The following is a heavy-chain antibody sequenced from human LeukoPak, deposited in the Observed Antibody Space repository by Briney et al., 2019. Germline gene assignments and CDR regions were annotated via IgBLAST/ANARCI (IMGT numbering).Heavy chain of an antibody. CDR3: AREIRDYDSSGYFDY. Sequence: GGALRLSCAASGFTFSSYAMHWVRQAPGKGLEWVAVISYEGSNKYYADSVKGRFTISRDNSKNTLYLQMNSLRAEDTAVYYCAREIRDYDSSGYFDYWGQGTLVTVSS. D-gene: IGHD3-22*01. V-gene: IGHV3-30*04. J-gene: IGHJ4*02. CDR1: GFTFSSYA. CDR2: ISYEGSNK.